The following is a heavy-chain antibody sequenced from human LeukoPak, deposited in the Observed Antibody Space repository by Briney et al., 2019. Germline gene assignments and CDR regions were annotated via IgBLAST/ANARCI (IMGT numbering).Heavy chain of an antibody. D-gene: IGHD2-21*02. CDR3: AKDHNGFVVTASLPFDP. V-gene: IGHV3-23*01. CDR2: LSGSGGST. J-gene: IGHJ5*02. CDR1: GFTFSSYS. Sequence: GGSLRLSCAASGFTFSSYSMNWVRQAPGKGLEWSQALSGSGGSTYYADSVKGRFTISRDNSKNTLYLQMNSLRAEDTAVYYCAKDHNGFVVTASLPFDPWGQGTLVTVSS.